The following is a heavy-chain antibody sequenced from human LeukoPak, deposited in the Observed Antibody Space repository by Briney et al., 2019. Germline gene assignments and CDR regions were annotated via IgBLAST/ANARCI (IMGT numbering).Heavy chain of an antibody. D-gene: IGHD2-2*01. Sequence: ASVKVSCKASGYTFTGYYIHWVRQAPGQGVDWMGWINPNSGGTNYTRKFQGRVTMTRDTSISTAYMALRRLRSDDTDAYYCARPPLGYCSSTSCLAFDPWGQGTLVTVSS. CDR3: ARPPLGYCSSTSCLAFDP. J-gene: IGHJ5*02. CDR1: GYTFTGYY. CDR2: INPNSGGT. V-gene: IGHV1-2*02.